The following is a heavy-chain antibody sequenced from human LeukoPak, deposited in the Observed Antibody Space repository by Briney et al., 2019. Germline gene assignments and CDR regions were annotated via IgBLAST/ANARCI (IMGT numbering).Heavy chain of an antibody. CDR1: GYTFSSHS. CDR2: ISGYDGNT. V-gene: IGHV1-18*01. D-gene: IGHD4-23*01. J-gene: IGHJ4*02. Sequence: GASVKVSCKTSGYTFSSHSISWVRQVPGQGLEWMGWISGYDGNTKYAQKFQGRVTMTRDTSTSTAYMELRSLRSDDTAVYYCARDLGDGGNVLYWGQGTLVTVSS. CDR3: ARDLGDGGNVLY.